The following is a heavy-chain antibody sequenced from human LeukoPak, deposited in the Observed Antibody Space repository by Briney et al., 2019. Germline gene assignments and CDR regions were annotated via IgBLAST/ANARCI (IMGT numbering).Heavy chain of an antibody. J-gene: IGHJ6*03. Sequence: PGGSLRLSCAASGFTFSSYGMHWVRQAPGKGLEWVAVISYDGSNKYYADSVKGRFTISRDNSKNTLYLQMNSLRAEDTAVYYCAKDGGCSGGSCYSSNYYYYYMDVWGKGTTVTVSS. CDR2: ISYDGSNK. D-gene: IGHD2-15*01. CDR3: AKDGGCSGGSCYSSNYYYYYMDV. V-gene: IGHV3-30*18. CDR1: GFTFSSYG.